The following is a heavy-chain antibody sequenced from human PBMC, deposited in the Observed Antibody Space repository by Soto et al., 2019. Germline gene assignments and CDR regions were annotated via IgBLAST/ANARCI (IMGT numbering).Heavy chain of an antibody. D-gene: IGHD6-13*01. J-gene: IGHJ4*02. V-gene: IGHV4-4*02. CDR1: GDPISSDKW. Sequence: SEAVAPTSSNSGDPISSDKWRRGVRQPPGKGLEWIGEVYYSGNTNYNPSLKSRVIISVDKSKNQFSLKLSSVTDADTAMYYCARGERQQQRGYWGQGTLVTVS. CDR3: ARGERQQQRGY. CDR2: VYYSGNT.